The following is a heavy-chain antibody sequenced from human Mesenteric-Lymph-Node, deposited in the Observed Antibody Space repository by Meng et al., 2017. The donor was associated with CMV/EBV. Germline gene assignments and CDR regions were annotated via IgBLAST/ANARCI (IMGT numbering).Heavy chain of an antibody. CDR2: VNYIGST. D-gene: IGHD6-19*01. V-gene: IGHV4-34*01. Sequence: VYGASFSDYYWSWIRQSPGKGLEWIGEVNYIGSTKYNPSLKSRVTMSVDTSKNHFSLGVNPVTAADTAVYYCARGRYTSVEAGLDYWGQGTLVTVSS. CDR3: ARGRYTSVEAGLDY. J-gene: IGHJ4*02. CDR1: GASFSDYY.